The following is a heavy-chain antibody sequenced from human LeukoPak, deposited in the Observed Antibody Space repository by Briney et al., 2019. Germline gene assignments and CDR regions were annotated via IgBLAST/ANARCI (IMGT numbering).Heavy chain of an antibody. Sequence: SETLSLTCGVSGVSITQTNYWTWVRPPPGKGLEWIGEVNLQGSTNYNPSLMGRVAISVDKSENHVSLQLTSVTAADTAVYYCAREGGPYRPLDYSGQGTLVTVSS. J-gene: IGHJ4*02. CDR1: GVSITQTNY. CDR2: VNLQGST. CDR3: AREGGPYRPLDY. V-gene: IGHV4-4*02.